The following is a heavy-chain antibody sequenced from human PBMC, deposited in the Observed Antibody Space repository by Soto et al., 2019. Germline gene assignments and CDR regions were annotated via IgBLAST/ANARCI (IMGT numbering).Heavy chain of an antibody. CDR3: ASQHYYDSSGYYVVY. CDR1: GHSMSNTDYF. V-gene: IGHV4-39*01. Sequence: PSETLSLTCTVSGHSMSNTDYFWGWIRQTPWSDLQWIGSLFYTGSTYYDSSLKSRVTISVDTSKNQFSLKLSSVTAADTAVYYCASQHYYDSSGYYVVYWGQGTLVTVSS. J-gene: IGHJ4*02. D-gene: IGHD3-22*01. CDR2: LFYTGST.